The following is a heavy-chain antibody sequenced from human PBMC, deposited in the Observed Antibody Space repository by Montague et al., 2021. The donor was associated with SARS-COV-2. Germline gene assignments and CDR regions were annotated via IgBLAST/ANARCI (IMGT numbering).Heavy chain of an antibody. J-gene: IGHJ2*01. D-gene: IGHD1-1*01. V-gene: IGHV4-59*12. CDR1: SGSISNYY. Sequence: SETLSLTCTVSSGSISNYYCSWIRQPPGKGLEWIGFISHTESTNXNPSLESRVPISVDTSKNQFSLTLSSVTAADTAGYYCARDGYTAHLNCWYFDLWGRGTLVTVSS. CDR3: ARDGYTAHLNCWYFDL. CDR2: ISHTEST.